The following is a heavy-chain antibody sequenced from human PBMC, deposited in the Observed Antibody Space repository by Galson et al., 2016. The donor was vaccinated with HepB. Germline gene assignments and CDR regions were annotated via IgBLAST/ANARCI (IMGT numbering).Heavy chain of an antibody. J-gene: IGHJ4*02. D-gene: IGHD4-17*01. CDR3: ARRYGDFGGPFDY. Sequence: TLSLTCTVSGGSISSGGYYWSWIRQHPGKGLEWIGYIYYSGSTYYKPSLESRVTISVDTSKNQFSLKLSSVTAADTAVYYCARRYGDFGGPFDYWGQGTLVTVSS. V-gene: IGHV4-31*03. CDR2: IYYSGST. CDR1: GGSISSGGYY.